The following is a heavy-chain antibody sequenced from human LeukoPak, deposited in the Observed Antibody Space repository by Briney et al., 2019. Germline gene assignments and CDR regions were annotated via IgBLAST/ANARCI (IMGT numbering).Heavy chain of an antibody. CDR1: GYTFTGYY. V-gene: IGHV1-8*02. J-gene: IGHJ6*03. CDR3: ARRLGYSYGYYYMDV. Sequence: ASVKVSCKASGYTFTGYYMHWMRQATGQGLEWMGWMNPNSGNTGYAQKFQGRVTMTRNTSISTAYMELSSLRSEDTAVYYCARRLGYSYGYYYMDVWGKGTTVTISS. CDR2: MNPNSGNT. D-gene: IGHD5-18*01.